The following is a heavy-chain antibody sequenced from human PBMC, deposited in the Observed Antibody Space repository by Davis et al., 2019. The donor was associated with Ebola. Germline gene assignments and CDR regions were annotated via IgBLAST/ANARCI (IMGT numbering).Heavy chain of an antibody. CDR3: AKDLYSQQEMVYAVGFDY. V-gene: IGHV3-49*04. J-gene: IGHJ4*02. CDR2: ISSKAYGGTT. Sequence: GGSLRLSCTASGFTFGDYAMSWVRQAPGKGLEWVGFISSKAYGGTTEYAASVKGRFTISRDDSKSIAYLQMNSLRAEDTAVYYCAKDLYSQQEMVYAVGFDYWGQGTLVTVSS. CDR1: GFTFGDYA. D-gene: IGHD2-8*01.